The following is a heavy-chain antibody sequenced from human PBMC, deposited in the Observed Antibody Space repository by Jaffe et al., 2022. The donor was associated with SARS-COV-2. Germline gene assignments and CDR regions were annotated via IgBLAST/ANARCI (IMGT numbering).Heavy chain of an antibody. CDR1: GFTFSSYG. CDR3: ARDGSITMWHYGMDV. D-gene: IGHD3-10*02. Sequence: QVQLVESGGGVVQPGRSLRLSCAASGFTFSSYGMHWVRQAPGKGLEWVAVIWYDGSNKYYADSVKGRFTISRDNSKNTLYLQMNSLRAEDTAVYYCARDGSITMWHYGMDVWGQGTTVTVSS. V-gene: IGHV3-33*01. CDR2: IWYDGSNK. J-gene: IGHJ6*02.